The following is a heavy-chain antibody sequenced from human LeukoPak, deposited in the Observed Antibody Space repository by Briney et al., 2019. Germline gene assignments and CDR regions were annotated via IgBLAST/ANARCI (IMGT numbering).Heavy chain of an antibody. V-gene: IGHV3-7*03. CDR2: IKQDGSKK. D-gene: IGHD3-22*01. CDR1: GFTFSSYW. Sequence: GGSLRLSCAASGFTFSSYWMTRVRQAPGKGLEWVANIKQDGSKKNYMDSVKGRFTISRDNAKNSLYLQMNSLRAEDTAVYYCATPLDYYDSSGYHQGGDWGQGTLVTVSS. CDR3: ATPLDYYDSSGYHQGGD. J-gene: IGHJ4*02.